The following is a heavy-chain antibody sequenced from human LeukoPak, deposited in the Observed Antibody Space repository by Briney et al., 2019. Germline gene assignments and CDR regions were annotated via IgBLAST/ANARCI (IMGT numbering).Heavy chain of an antibody. D-gene: IGHD6-6*01. CDR1: GYSFSSYN. CDR3: ARAEYSGYRDV. J-gene: IGHJ6*03. Sequence: GASVKVSCKASGYSFSSYNMHWVRHAPGQGLGCRVHINPSGCSTNHAQRFRGSVTVTRDLSTSTLYFEFSCLRSEDTSVNYCARAEYSGYRDVWGKRTTVSVSS. V-gene: IGHV1-46*01. CDR2: INPSGCST.